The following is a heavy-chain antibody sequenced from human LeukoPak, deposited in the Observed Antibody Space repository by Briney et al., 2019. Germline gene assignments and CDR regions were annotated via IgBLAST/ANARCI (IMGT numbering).Heavy chain of an antibody. CDR1: GYTFTSYG. CDR2: ISTNNGNT. D-gene: IGHD3-3*01. CDR3: ARDLEFPDY. J-gene: IGHJ4*02. Sequence: GASVKVSCKASGYTFTSYGITWMRQAPGQGLEWMGWISTNNGNTNYVQKSQGRVTMTTDTSTSTAYMELRSLTSDDTAVYYCARDLEFPDYWGQGTLVTVSS. V-gene: IGHV1-18*01.